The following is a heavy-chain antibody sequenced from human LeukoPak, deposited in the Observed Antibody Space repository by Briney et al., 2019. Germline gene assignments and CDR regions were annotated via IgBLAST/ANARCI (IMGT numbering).Heavy chain of an antibody. Sequence: PGGSLRLSCAASGFTFSSYWMSWVRQAPGKGLEWVANIKQDGSEKYYVDSVKGRFTISRDNAKNSLYLHMNSLRAEDTAVYYCARQNYDFWSGYIVYWGQGTLVTVSS. V-gene: IGHV3-7*01. CDR3: ARQNYDFWSGYIVY. CDR2: IKQDGSEK. CDR1: GFTFSSYW. D-gene: IGHD3-3*01. J-gene: IGHJ4*02.